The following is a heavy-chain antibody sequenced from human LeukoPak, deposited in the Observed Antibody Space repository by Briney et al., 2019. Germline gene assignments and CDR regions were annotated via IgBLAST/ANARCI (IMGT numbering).Heavy chain of an antibody. D-gene: IGHD2-2*02. J-gene: IGHJ6*03. CDR2: INHSGST. V-gene: IGHV4-34*01. CDR3: ARESGYCSSTSCYSFSYYFYYMDV. CDR1: GGSFSGFY. Sequence: SETLSLTCAVYGGSFSGFYWSWIRQPPGKGLEWIGEINHSGSTNYNPSLKSRVTISVDTSKNQFSLKLSSVTAADTAVYYCARESGYCSSTSCYSFSYYFYYMDVWGKGTTVTVSS.